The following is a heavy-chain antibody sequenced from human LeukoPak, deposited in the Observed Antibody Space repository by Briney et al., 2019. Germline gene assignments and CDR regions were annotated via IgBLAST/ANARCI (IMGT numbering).Heavy chain of an antibody. V-gene: IGHV1-69*04. D-gene: IGHD3-10*01. Sequence: SVKVSCKASGGTFSSYAISWVRQAPGQGLEWMGRIIPILGIANYAQKFQGRVTITADKSTSTAYMELSSLRSEDTAVYYCARDYGDGSGSPGGYYYGVDVWGQGTTVTVSS. CDR2: IIPILGIA. CDR3: ARDYGDGSGSPGGYYYGVDV. CDR1: GGTFSSYA. J-gene: IGHJ6*02.